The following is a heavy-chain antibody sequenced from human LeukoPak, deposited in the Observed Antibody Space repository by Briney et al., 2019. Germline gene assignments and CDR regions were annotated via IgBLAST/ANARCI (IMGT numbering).Heavy chain of an antibody. CDR2: INHSGST. Sequence: SSETLSLTCAVYGGSLSGYYWSWIRQPPEKGLEWIGEINHSGSTNYNPSLKSRVSISVDTSKNQFSLKLRSVTAADTAVYYCARRYGTTHHRYFDLWGRGNLVTVSS. D-gene: IGHD4-11*01. CDR1: GGSLSGYY. J-gene: IGHJ2*01. V-gene: IGHV4-34*01. CDR3: ARRYGTTHHRYFDL.